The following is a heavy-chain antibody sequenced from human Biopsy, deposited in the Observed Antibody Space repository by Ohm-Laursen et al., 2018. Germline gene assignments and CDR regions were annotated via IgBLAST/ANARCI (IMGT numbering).Heavy chain of an antibody. CDR2: INPNSGNA. CDR1: GYTFAGYY. V-gene: IGHV1-2*02. CDR3: ARVPAYPSIDGYYGLDL. Sequence: GASVKVSCKSSGYTFAGYYLHCVRQAPGHGLEWMGWINPNSGNANYAQSFQGRLTVTRDTSISTAYMELTSLTFDDTAIYYCARVPAYPSIDGYYGLDLWGQGTTVIVSS. D-gene: IGHD3-9*01. J-gene: IGHJ6*02.